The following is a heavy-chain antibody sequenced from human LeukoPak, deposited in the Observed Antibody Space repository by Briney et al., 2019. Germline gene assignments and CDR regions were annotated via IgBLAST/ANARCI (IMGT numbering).Heavy chain of an antibody. D-gene: IGHD3-22*01. Sequence: SQTLSLTCTVSGGSISSGNYYWSWIRQPPGKGLEWIGYIYYSGSTYYNPSLKSRVTISVDTSKNQFSLKLSSVTAADTAVYYCARVPATYYYDSSGYGGAFDIWGQGTMVTVSS. J-gene: IGHJ3*02. CDR2: IYYSGST. CDR3: ARVPATYYYDSSGYGGAFDI. CDR1: GGSISSGNYY. V-gene: IGHV4-30-4*01.